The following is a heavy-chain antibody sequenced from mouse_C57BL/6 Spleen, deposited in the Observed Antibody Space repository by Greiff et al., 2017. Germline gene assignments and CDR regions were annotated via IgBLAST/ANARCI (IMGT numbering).Heavy chain of an antibody. CDR3: AKAYYSNYEYFDV. V-gene: IGHV1-55*01. D-gene: IGHD2-5*01. CDR1: GYTFTSYW. J-gene: IGHJ1*03. Sequence: QVQLQQSGAELVKPGASVKMSCKASGYTFTSYWITWVKQRPGQGLEWIGDLYPGSGSTNYNEKFKSKATLTVDTSSSTAYMQLSSLTSEDSAVYYCAKAYYSNYEYFDVWGTGTTVTVSS. CDR2: LYPGSGST.